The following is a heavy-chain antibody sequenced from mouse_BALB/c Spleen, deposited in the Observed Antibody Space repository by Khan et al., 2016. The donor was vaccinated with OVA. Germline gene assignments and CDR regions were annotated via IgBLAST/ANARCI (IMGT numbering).Heavy chain of an antibody. V-gene: IGHV2-6-1*01. CDR3: ARQVYPVYFDV. J-gene: IGHJ1*01. Sequence: QVQLKESGPGPVAPSQSLSITCTISGFSLTSYGVHWVRQPAGKGLEWLVVIWSDGRTTYNSALKSRLSISKDNSKSQVFLKVNSHQTDDTAIYYCARQVYPVYFDVWGAGTTVTVSS. CDR1: GFSLTSYG. CDR2: IWSDGRT. D-gene: IGHD2-1*01.